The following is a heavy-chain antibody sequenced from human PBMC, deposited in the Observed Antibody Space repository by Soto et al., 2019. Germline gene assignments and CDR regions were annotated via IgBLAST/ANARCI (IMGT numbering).Heavy chain of an antibody. J-gene: IGHJ6*02. CDR2: ISYDGSNK. Sequence: GESRKISCAASGFTFSSYAMHWVRQAPGKGLEWVAVISYDGSNKYYADSVKGRFTISRDNSKNTLYLQMNSLRAEDTAVYYCARVFPPRDYSGYKYYYYGMDVWGQGTTVTVSS. CDR3: ARVFPPRDYSGYKYYYYGMDV. CDR1: GFTFSSYA. V-gene: IGHV3-30-3*01. D-gene: IGHD5-12*01.